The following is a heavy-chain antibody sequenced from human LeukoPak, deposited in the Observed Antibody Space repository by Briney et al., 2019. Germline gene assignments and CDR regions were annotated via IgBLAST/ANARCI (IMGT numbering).Heavy chain of an antibody. J-gene: IGHJ4*02. Sequence: GESLKISCKGSGYSFTSYWIGWVRQMPGKGLEWMGIIYPGDSDTRYSPSFQGQVTISADKSISTAYLQWSSLKASDTAMYYCARSGSYDIVGATVANYWGQGTLVTVSS. D-gene: IGHD1-26*01. CDR1: GYSFTSYW. CDR2: IYPGDSDT. CDR3: ARSGSYDIVGATVANY. V-gene: IGHV5-51*01.